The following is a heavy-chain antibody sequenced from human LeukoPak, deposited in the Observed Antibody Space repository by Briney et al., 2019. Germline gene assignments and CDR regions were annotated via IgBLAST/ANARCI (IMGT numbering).Heavy chain of an antibody. CDR1: GFTFSDYG. D-gene: IGHD2-15*01. V-gene: IGHV3-30*18. J-gene: IGHJ4*02. Sequence: GGSLRLSCAASGFTFSDYGMHWVRQAPGKGLEWVTIISYDGSNKYYTDSVKGRFTISRDNSKNTVYLQMNSLRAEDTAVYYCAKAGGYCSGGNSYANCWGQGTLVTVSS. CDR3: AKAGGYCSGGNSYANC. CDR2: ISYDGSNK.